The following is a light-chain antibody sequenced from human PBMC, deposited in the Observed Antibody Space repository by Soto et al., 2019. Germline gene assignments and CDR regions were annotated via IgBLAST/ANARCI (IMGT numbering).Light chain of an antibody. V-gene: IGKV1-5*03. J-gene: IGKJ1*01. CDR1: QTISSW. CDR2: KAS. Sequence: DIEITHSRSTLSGSVGDGFTITFRSSQTISSWLAWYQQKPGKAPKLLIYKASTLKSGVPSRFSGSGSGTDFTLTISSLQPEDFATYYCQQANSFPRTFGQGTKVDIK. CDR3: QQANSFPRT.